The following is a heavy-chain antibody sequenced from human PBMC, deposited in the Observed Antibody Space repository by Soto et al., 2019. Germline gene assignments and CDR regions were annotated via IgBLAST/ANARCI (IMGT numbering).Heavy chain of an antibody. V-gene: IGHV4-4*02. CDR2: IYHSGST. CDR3: ARVGTIFGGEVEY. D-gene: IGHD3-3*01. CDR1: GGSISSSNW. J-gene: IGHJ4*02. Sequence: PSETLSLTCAVSGGSISSSNWWSWVRQPPGKGLEWIGEIYHSGSTNYNPSLKSRATISVDKSKNQFSLKLSSVTAADTAVYYCARVGTIFGGEVEYWGQGTLVTVSS.